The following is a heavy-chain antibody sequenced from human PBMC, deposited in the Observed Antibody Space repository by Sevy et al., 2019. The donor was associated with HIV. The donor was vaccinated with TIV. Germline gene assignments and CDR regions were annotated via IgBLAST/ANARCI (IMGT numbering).Heavy chain of an antibody. CDR1: GFTFSNAC. CDR3: TTDLMRDTIFGVVILGY. J-gene: IGHJ4*02. V-gene: IGHV3-15*01. D-gene: IGHD3-3*01. Sequence: GGSLRVSCAASGFTFSNACMSWVRQAPGKGLEWVGRIKSKTDGGTTDYAAPVKGRFTISRDDSKNTLYLQMNSLKTEDTAVYCCTTDLMRDTIFGVVILGYRGQGTLVTVSS. CDR2: IKSKTDGGTT.